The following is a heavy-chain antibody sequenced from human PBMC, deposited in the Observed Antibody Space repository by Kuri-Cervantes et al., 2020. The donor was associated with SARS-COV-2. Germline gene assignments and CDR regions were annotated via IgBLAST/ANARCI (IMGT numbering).Heavy chain of an antibody. CDR3: RGLPFGDSSD. V-gene: IGHV3-30*04. CDR1: GLTFTSYP. Sequence: GESLKISCAASGLTFTSYPMHWVRQAPGKGLEWVAVISYDGSNKYYADSVRGRFTISRDNSKNTLYLQMNSLRAEDTAVYYCRGLPFGDSSDWGQGTLVTVSS. D-gene: IGHD3-22*01. CDR2: ISYDGSNK. J-gene: IGHJ4*02.